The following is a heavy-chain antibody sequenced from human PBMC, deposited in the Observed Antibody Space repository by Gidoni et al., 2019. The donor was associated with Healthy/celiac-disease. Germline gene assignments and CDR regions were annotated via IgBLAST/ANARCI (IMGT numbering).Heavy chain of an antibody. CDR3: ARVRSPSDY. D-gene: IGHD3-3*01. J-gene: IGHJ4*02. CDR2: IRGSGGST. CDR1: GFPFSSYA. Sequence: EVQLLESGGGLVQPGGSLRLSCAASGFPFSSYAMSWVRQAPGKGLEWVSAIRGSGGSTYYADSVKGRFTISRDNSKNMLYLQMNSLRAEDTAVYYCARVRSPSDYWGQGTLVTVSS. V-gene: IGHV3-23*01.